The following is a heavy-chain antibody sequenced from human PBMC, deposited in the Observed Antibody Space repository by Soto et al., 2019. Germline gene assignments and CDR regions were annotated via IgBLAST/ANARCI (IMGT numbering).Heavy chain of an antibody. CDR3: ARSRRGAYSSGWYSPSGYYNYGIDV. CDR1: GYSFTSYW. CDR2: IYPGDSDT. J-gene: IGHJ6*02. D-gene: IGHD6-19*01. V-gene: IGHV5-51*01. Sequence: PGESLKISCKGSGYSFTSYWIGWVRQMPGKGLESMGIIYPGDSDTRYSPSFQGQVTISADKSISTAYLQWSSLKASDTAMYYCARSRRGAYSSGWYSPSGYYNYGIDVWGQGTKVTVSS.